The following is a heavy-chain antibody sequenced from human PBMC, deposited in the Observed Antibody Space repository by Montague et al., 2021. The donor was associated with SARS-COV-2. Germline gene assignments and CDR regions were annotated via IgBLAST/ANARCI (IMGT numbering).Heavy chain of an antibody. V-gene: IGHV4-34*01. Sequence: SETLSLTCAVYGGSFSNHYWSWIRQSPGKGLEWIGESNESGSTNYNPSLKSRVTISVDTSKNQFSLNLKSVTAADTAVYYCAGGTLSVKVAVVACLGGNYYCDSWGQGTLVAVSS. CDR1: GGSFSNHY. CDR2: SNESGST. CDR3: AGGTLSVKVAVVACLGGNYYCDS. D-gene: IGHD3-16*01. J-gene: IGHJ4*02.